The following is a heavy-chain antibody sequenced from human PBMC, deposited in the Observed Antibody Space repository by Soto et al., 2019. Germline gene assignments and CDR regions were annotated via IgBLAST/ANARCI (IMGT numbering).Heavy chain of an antibody. J-gene: IGHJ4*02. D-gene: IGHD2-2*01. CDR3: ARGPPSLVSYQPLLYYFDY. CDR2: ISSSSSTI. V-gene: IGHV3-48*01. CDR1: GFTFSSYS. Sequence: ESGGGLVQPGGSLRLSCAASGFTFSSYSMNWVRQAPGKGLEWVSYISSSSSTIYYADSVKGRFTISRDNAKNSLYLQMNSLRAEDTAVYYCARGPPSLVSYQPLLYYFDYWGQGTLVTVSS.